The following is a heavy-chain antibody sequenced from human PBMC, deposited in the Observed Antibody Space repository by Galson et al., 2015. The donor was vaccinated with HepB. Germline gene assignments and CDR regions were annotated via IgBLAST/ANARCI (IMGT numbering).Heavy chain of an antibody. Sequence: SVKVSCKASGYKFTDNGISWVRQAPGQWLEWLGWISANSGNTNFAQRLQGRVTMTRDTSTSTAYMELRRLRSDDTAVYYCARDRSHSLDFWGQGTLVTVSS. CDR3: ARDRSHSLDF. CDR1: GYKFTDNG. CDR2: ISANSGNT. V-gene: IGHV1-18*04. D-gene: IGHD6-6*01. J-gene: IGHJ4*02.